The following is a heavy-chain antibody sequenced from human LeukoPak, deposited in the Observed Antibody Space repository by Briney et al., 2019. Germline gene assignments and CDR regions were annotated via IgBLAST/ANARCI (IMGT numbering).Heavy chain of an antibody. CDR3: ARDCSGGSCYSVDY. J-gene: IGHJ4*02. V-gene: IGHV1-18*01. Sequence: VASVKVSCKASGYTFTSYGISWVRQAPGQGLEWMGWISAYNGNTNYAQELQGGVTMTTDTSTSTAYMELRSLRSDDTAVYYCARDCSGGSCYSVDYWGQGTLVTVSS. CDR2: ISAYNGNT. CDR1: GYTFTSYG. D-gene: IGHD2-15*01.